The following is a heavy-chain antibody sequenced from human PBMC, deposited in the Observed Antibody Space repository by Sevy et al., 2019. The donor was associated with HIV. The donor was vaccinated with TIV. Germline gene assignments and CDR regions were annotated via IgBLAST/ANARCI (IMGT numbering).Heavy chain of an antibody. CDR1: GYSITSGYL. J-gene: IGHJ5*01. V-gene: IGHV4-38-2*01. Sequence: SETLSLTCAVSGYSITSGYLWGWIRQPPGKGLEWIGSVFHSGSTYYNPSLNSRVIISVDTSKNQFSLKLNSVTAADTAVYYCARHSHGSXTYXVXXDSWGXXTLVTVSS. CDR3: ARHSHGSXTYXVXXDS. CDR2: VFHSGST. D-gene: IGHD3-10*01.